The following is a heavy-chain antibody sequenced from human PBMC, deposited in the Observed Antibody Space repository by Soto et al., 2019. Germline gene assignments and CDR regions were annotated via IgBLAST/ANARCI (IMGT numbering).Heavy chain of an antibody. J-gene: IGHJ6*02. V-gene: IGHV3-11*01. D-gene: IGHD2-21*01. CDR1: GFTFSDYS. CDR2: ISSSGTTI. CDR3: ARGHSIFYGMDV. Sequence: QVPLVESGGGLVKPGGSLRLSCAASGFTFSDYSMNWIRQAPGKGLEWVSYISSSGTTIYYADSVKGRFTISRDNAKNSLFLQMNSLRAEDTALYYCARGHSIFYGMDVWGQGTTVTVSS.